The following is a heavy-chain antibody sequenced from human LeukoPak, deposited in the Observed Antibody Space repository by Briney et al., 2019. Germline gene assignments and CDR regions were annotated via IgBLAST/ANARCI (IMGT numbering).Heavy chain of an antibody. CDR1: GFTFSSYG. V-gene: IGHV3-33*01. CDR2: IWYDGSNK. CDR3: ARGGLQPNDLDY. Sequence: PGGSLRLSCVASGFTFSSYGMHWVRQTRGKGLEWVAVIWYDGSNKYYVDSVKGRFTISRDNSKNTLYLQMNSLRVEDTAVYYCARGGLQPNDLDYWGQGTLVTVSS. J-gene: IGHJ4*02. D-gene: IGHD1-1*01.